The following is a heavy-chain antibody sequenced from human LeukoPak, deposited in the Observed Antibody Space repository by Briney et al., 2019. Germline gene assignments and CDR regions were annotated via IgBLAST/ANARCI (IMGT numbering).Heavy chain of an antibody. CDR3: AKKRVLVVPAADFDY. V-gene: IGHV3-23*01. CDR2: ISGSGGST. D-gene: IGHD2-2*01. CDR1: GFTFSNYG. J-gene: IGHJ4*02. Sequence: PGGSLRLSCAASGFTFSNYGMNWVRQAPGWGLEWVSGISGSGGSTYYADSVKGRFTISRDNSKYTLYLQVNSLRAEDTAIYYCAKKRVLVVPAADFDYWGQVTLVTVSS.